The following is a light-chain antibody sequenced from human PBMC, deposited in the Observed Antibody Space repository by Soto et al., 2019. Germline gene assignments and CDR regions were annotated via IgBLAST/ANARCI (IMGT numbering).Light chain of an antibody. CDR2: GVS. Sequence: EIVMTQSPATLSVFPGEWTTLSCRTRRSVNNYLAWYQQKPGQAPRLLIYGVSTRATGIPARFSGSGSGTEFTLAISNLQSEDSAVYYCQQHNGWPLTFGAGTKVEIK. J-gene: IGKJ4*01. V-gene: IGKV3-15*01. CDR1: RSVNNY. CDR3: QQHNGWPLT.